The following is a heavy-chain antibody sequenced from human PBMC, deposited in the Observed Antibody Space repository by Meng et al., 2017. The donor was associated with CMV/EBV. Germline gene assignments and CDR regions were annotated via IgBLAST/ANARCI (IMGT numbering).Heavy chain of an antibody. V-gene: IGHV3-21*01. CDR1: GFTFSSYE. D-gene: IGHD2-15*01. CDR2: ISSSSSYI. Sequence: GGSLRLSCAASGFTFSSYEMNWVRQAPGKGLEWVSSISSSSSYIYYADSVKGRFTISRDNAKNSLYLQMNSLRAEDTAVYYCARDDSVVVVAAPFDPWGQGTLVTVSS. J-gene: IGHJ5*02. CDR3: ARDDSVVVVAAPFDP.